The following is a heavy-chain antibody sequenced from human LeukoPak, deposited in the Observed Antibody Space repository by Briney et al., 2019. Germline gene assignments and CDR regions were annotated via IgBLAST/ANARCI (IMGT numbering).Heavy chain of an antibody. D-gene: IGHD1-26*01. J-gene: IGHJ3*02. CDR3: ASPIVGAIHEDAFDI. CDR1: GYTFTSYY. Sequence: ASVKVSCKASGYTFTSYYMHWVRQAPGQGLEWMGIINPSGGSTSYAQKFQGRVTMTRDMSTSTVYMELSSLRSEDTAVYYCASPIVGAIHEDAFDIWGQGTMVTVSS. V-gene: IGHV1-46*01. CDR2: INPSGGST.